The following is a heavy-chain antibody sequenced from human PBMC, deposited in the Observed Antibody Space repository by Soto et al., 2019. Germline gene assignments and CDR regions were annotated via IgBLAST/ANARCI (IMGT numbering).Heavy chain of an antibody. J-gene: IGHJ4*02. Sequence: GGSLRLSCAASGFTFSSYAMHWVRQAPGKGLEWVAVISYDGSNKYYADSVKGRFTISRDNSKNTLYLQMNSLRAEDTAVYYCASAVVTPVDYWGQGTLVTVSS. CDR2: ISYDGSNK. CDR3: ASAVVTPVDY. D-gene: IGHD2-21*02. V-gene: IGHV3-30-3*01. CDR1: GFTFSSYA.